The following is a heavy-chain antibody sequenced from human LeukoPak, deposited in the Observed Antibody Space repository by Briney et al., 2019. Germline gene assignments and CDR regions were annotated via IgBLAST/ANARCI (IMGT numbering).Heavy chain of an antibody. CDR3: ARCTNGAWYYFDY. J-gene: IGHJ4*02. CDR2: ISSSSYI. V-gene: IGHV3-21*01. CDR1: GFTFSSYS. D-gene: IGHD2-8*01. Sequence: GGSLRLSCAASGFTFSSYSMNWVRQAPGKGLEWVSSISSSSYIYYADSVKGRFTISRDNAKNSLYLQMNSLRAEDTAVYYCARCTNGAWYYFDYWGQGTLVTVSS.